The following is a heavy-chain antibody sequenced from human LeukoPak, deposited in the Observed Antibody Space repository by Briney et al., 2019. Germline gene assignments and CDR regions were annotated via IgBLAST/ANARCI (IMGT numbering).Heavy chain of an antibody. CDR3: ARDLSSGWYGSGSDY. D-gene: IGHD6-19*01. J-gene: IGHJ4*02. CDR2: ISAYNGNT. Sequence: ASAKVSCKASGYTFTSYGISWVRQAPGQGLEWMGWISAYNGNTNYAQKLQGRVTMTTDTSTSTAYMELRSLRSDDTAVYYCARDLSSGWYGSGSDYWGQGTLVTVSS. CDR1: GYTFTSYG. V-gene: IGHV1-18*01.